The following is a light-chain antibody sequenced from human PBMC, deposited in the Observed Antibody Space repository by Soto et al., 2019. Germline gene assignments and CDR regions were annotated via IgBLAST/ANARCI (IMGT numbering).Light chain of an antibody. CDR3: SSYTTSATLV. Sequence: QSALTQPPSVSGSPGQSVTISCTGTSSDVGIYNRVSWYQQTPGTAPKLMIYGVNNRPSGVPDRFSGSKSGNTASLTISGLQAEDEADYYCSSYTTSATLVFGGGTKLTVL. J-gene: IGLJ3*02. CDR2: GVN. V-gene: IGLV2-18*02. CDR1: SSDVGIYNR.